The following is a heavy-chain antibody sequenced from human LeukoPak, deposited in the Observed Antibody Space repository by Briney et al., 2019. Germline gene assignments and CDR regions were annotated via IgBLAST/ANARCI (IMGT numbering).Heavy chain of an antibody. CDR3: ARDADGDYALGY. V-gene: IGHV1-69*05. D-gene: IGHD4-17*01. CDR1: GGTFSSYA. Sequence: SVRVSCKASGGTFSSYAISWVRQAPGQGLEWMGRIIPIFGTANYAQKFQGRVTITTDESTSTAYMELSSLRSEDTAVYYCARDADGDYALGYWGQGTLVTVSS. CDR2: IIPIFGTA. J-gene: IGHJ4*02.